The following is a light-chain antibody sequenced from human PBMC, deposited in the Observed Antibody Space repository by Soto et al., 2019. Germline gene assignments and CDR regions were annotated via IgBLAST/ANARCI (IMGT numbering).Light chain of an antibody. CDR1: SSDVGGYKY. J-gene: IGLJ1*01. CDR3: SSYTSNNNQV. CDR2: EVS. Sequence: QSVLTQPASVSGSPGQSITISCTGTSSDVGGYKYVSWYQQHPGKAPKLMIFEVSNRPSGVSNRFSGSKSGNTASLTISGLQAEDEADYYCSSYTSNNNQVFGTGTKVTVL. V-gene: IGLV2-14*01.